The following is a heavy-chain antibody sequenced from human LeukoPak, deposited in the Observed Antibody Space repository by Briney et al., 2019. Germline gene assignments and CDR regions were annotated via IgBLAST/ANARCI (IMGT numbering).Heavy chain of an antibody. CDR3: ARAAYYYDSSGYLDY. V-gene: IGHV4-59*01. Sequence: SKTLSLTCTVSGGSISSYYWSWIRQPPGKGLEWIGYIYYSGSTNYNPSLKSRVTISVDTSKNQFSLKLSSVTAADTAVYYCARAAYYYDSSGYLDYWGQGTLVTVSS. CDR1: GGSISSYY. CDR2: IYYSGST. D-gene: IGHD3-22*01. J-gene: IGHJ4*02.